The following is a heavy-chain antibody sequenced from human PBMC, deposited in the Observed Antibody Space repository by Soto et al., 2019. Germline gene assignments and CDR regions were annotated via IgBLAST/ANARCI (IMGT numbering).Heavy chain of an antibody. Sequence: QVQLVESGGGVVQPGRSLILSCAASGFTFSSYSMHWVRQAPGKGLEWVAVISYDGSNKYYADSVKGRFTISRDNSKNLLYLQMNSLRAEDTAVYYCARERRSLEWLFLDYWCQGTLFTVSS. CDR3: ARERRSLEWLFLDY. J-gene: IGHJ4*02. D-gene: IGHD3-3*01. CDR2: ISYDGSNK. CDR1: GFTFSSYS. V-gene: IGHV3-30-3*01.